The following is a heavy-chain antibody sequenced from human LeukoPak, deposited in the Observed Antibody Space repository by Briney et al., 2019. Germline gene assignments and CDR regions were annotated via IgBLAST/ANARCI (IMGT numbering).Heavy chain of an antibody. CDR3: ARQADNNWFDS. J-gene: IGHJ5*01. Sequence: ASVKDSCKASGYTFTGYYMHWVRQAPGQGLEWMGWINPNSGSTKYAQKFQGRVTMTRDTSISTAYMELSRLRSDDSAVFYCARQADNNWFDSWGQGTLVTVSS. CDR1: GYTFTGYY. D-gene: IGHD2-15*01. V-gene: IGHV1-2*02. CDR2: INPNSGST.